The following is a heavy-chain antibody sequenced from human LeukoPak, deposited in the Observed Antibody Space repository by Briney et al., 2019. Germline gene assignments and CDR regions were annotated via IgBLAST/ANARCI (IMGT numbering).Heavy chain of an antibody. D-gene: IGHD2-15*01. Sequence: SETLSLTCTVSGGSISSFYWSWFYWSWIRQPPGKGLEWIGYIYFSGSTNYNPSLKSRVTISVDTSKNQFSLKLSSVTAADTAVYYCARGVVAAPQTFDYWGQGTLVAVSS. V-gene: IGHV4-61*08. CDR3: ARGVVAAPQTFDY. J-gene: IGHJ4*02. CDR2: IYFSGST. CDR1: GGSISS.